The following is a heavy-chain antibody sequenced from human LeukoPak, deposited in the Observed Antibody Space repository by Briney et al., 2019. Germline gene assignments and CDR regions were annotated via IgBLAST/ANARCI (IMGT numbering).Heavy chain of an antibody. J-gene: IGHJ4*02. CDR3: ARDQWFGGSKTVLDY. D-gene: IGHD5-24*01. V-gene: IGHV3-33*01. Sequence: GGSLRLSCAASGFSLSNFGFHWVRQAPGKGLEWVAVVWYDGSNKYYGDCVKGRFSLSKDNSKDTIHLQMDSLRGDDTAVYYCARDQWFGGSKTVLDYWGQGTLVTVSS. CDR2: VWYDGSNK. CDR1: GFSLSNFG.